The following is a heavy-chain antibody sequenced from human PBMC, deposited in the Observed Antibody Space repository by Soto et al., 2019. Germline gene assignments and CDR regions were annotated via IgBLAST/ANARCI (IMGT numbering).Heavy chain of an antibody. CDR2: ISYDGSNK. Sequence: GGSLRLSCAASGFTFSSYGMHWVRQAPGKGLEWVAVISYDGSNKYYADSVKGRSTISRDNSTTTLYLQMNGLRAEDTAVYYCAKDMGRTSTRTSHDFWSGYSPTDYFDYWGQGTLVTVSS. CDR3: AKDMGRTSTRTSHDFWSGYSPTDYFDY. CDR1: GFTFSSYG. D-gene: IGHD3-3*01. J-gene: IGHJ4*02. V-gene: IGHV3-30*18.